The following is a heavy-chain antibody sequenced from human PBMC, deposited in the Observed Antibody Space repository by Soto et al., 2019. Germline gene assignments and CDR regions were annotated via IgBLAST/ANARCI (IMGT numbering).Heavy chain of an antibody. CDR2: IYWDDAK. Sequence: QITLKESGPTLVKPTQTLTLTCTFSGFSLSASGVGVGWIRQPPGKALEWLAIIYWDDAKHYSPSLKSSLTNSQDTSKTPGVLKITNMDPGDTATNYCAHKGGGDRILDYWGQGTLVTVSS. D-gene: IGHD3-16*01. J-gene: IGHJ4*02. CDR1: GFSLSASGVG. V-gene: IGHV2-5*02. CDR3: AHKGGGDRILDY.